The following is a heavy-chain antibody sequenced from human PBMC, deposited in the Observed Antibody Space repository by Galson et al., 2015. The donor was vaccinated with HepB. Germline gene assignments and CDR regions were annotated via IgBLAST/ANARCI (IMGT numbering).Heavy chain of an antibody. J-gene: IGHJ2*01. V-gene: IGHV3-48*02. CDR2: ISSTGATM. Sequence: SLRLSCAASGFTFSSYTMNWVRQAPGKGLESVSYISSTGATMYYADSAKGRFTISRDNAPNSLYLQMNSLRYEDTAVYYCARAYFGSGSSSAYWYFDLWGRGALVTVSS. CDR3: ARAYFGSGSSSAYWYFDL. D-gene: IGHD3-10*01. CDR1: GFTFSSYT.